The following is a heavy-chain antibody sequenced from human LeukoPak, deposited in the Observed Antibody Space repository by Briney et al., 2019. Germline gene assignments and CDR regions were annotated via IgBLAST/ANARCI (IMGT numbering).Heavy chain of an antibody. CDR3: ARDEYYDSSGYTS. CDR2: ISSSGSTI. J-gene: IGHJ4*02. CDR1: GFTFSSYN. V-gene: IGHV3-48*01. Sequence: GGALRLSRAPSGFTFSSYNMNRVPQAPGEGVEWVLYISSSGSTIYYADSVKGRFTISRDNAKNSLYLQMNSLRAEDTAVYCCARDEYYDSSGYTSWGQGTLVTVSS. D-gene: IGHD3-22*01.